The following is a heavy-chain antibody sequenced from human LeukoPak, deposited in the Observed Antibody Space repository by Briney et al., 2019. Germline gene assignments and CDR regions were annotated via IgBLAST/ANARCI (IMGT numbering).Heavy chain of an antibody. D-gene: IGHD3-22*01. CDR1: GGSINSGVYH. V-gene: IGHV4-31*03. CDR2: IAQSGSS. Sequence: PSETLSLTCTVSGGSINSGVYHWSWIRQFPEKGLQWIGYIAQSGSSYYNPSLKSRVTISLGTSNNQFSLQLSSLTAADTALYYRARDSHYDSSGYYLDSWGPGTLVTVSS. CDR3: ARDSHYDSSGYYLDS. J-gene: IGHJ4*02.